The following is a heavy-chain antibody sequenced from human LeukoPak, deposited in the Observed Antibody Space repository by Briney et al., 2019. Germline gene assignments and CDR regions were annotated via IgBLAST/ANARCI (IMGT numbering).Heavy chain of an antibody. CDR3: ARELPVVVISPHWFDP. CDR2: IYTSGST. CDR1: GGSTSSYY. J-gene: IGHJ5*02. Sequence: SETLSLTCTVSGGSTSSYYWSWIRQPAGKGLEWIGRIYTSGSTNYNPSLKSRVTMSVDTSKNQFSLKLSSVTAADTAVYYCARELPVVVISPHWFDPWGQGTLVTVSS. V-gene: IGHV4-4*07. D-gene: IGHD3-22*01.